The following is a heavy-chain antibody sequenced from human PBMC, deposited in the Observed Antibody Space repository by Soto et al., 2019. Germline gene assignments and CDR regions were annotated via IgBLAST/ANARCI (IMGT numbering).Heavy chain of an antibody. CDR2: ISGSGGST. D-gene: IGHD6-19*01. CDR1: GCSFSSYA. V-gene: IGHV3-23*01. Sequence: PGGSLSISCASSGCSFSSYAMSWVRQAPGKGLEWVSAISGSGGSTYYADSVKGRFTISRDNSKNTLYLQMNSLRAEDTAVYYCARDRLAVAGTLDYWGQGTLVTVSS. CDR3: ARDRLAVAGTLDY. J-gene: IGHJ4*02.